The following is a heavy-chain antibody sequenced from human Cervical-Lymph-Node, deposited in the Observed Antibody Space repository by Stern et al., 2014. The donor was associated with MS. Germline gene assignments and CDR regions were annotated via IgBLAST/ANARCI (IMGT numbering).Heavy chain of an antibody. CDR3: ARAGQDSSGYSDYYYGMDV. CDR2: IIPMFGTA. J-gene: IGHJ6*02. Sequence: VQLVQSGAEVKKPGSSVKVSCKASGGTFSSYPISWVRQAPGQGLEWMGGIIPMFGTANYAQMFQGRVTITADESTTTAYMELSSLRSEDTAMYYCARAGQDSSGYSDYYYGMDVWGQGTTVTVSS. V-gene: IGHV1-69*01. CDR1: GGTFSSYP. D-gene: IGHD3-22*01.